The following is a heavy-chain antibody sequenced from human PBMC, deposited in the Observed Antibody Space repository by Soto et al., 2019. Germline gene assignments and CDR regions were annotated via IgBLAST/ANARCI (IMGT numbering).Heavy chain of an antibody. D-gene: IGHD6-19*01. CDR2: ISGSSDHT. Sequence: EVQLLESGGGLVQPGGSLRLSCAASGFTFSNYALSWVRQAPGKGLEWVSAISGSSDHTFYADSVKGRFTISRDNSKSTLYLQVNSLRAEDTAVYYCAKATYSSGSRYYFDFWGQGTQVTVSS. CDR3: AKATYSSGSRYYFDF. J-gene: IGHJ4*02. V-gene: IGHV3-23*01. CDR1: GFTFSNYA.